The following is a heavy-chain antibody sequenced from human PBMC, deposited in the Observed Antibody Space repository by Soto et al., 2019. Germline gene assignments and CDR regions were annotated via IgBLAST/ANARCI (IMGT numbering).Heavy chain of an antibody. D-gene: IGHD6-13*01. V-gene: IGHV1-69*12. CDR3: ARVVAAAGYYYYYGMDV. CDR1: GGTFSRYA. J-gene: IGHJ6*02. Sequence: QVQLVQSGAEVKKPGSSVKVSCKASGGTFSRYAISWVRQAPGHGLEWMGGIIPIFGTANYAQKFQGRVTITADESTSTAYMELSSLRSEDTAVYYCARVVAAAGYYYYYGMDVWGQGTTVTVSS. CDR2: IIPIFGTA.